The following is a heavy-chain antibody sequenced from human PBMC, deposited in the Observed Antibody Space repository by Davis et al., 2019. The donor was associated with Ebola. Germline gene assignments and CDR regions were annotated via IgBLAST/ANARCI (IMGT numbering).Heavy chain of an antibody. CDR1: GGSISSYY. V-gene: IGHV4-59*01. CDR2: IYYSGST. D-gene: IGHD5-24*01. J-gene: IGHJ5*02. CDR3: ARTTINWFDP. Sequence: SETLSLTCTVSGGSISSYYWSWIRQPPGKGLEWIGYIYYSGSTNYNPSLKSRVTISVDTSKNQFSLKLSSVTAADTAVYYCARTTINWFDPWGQGTLVTVSS.